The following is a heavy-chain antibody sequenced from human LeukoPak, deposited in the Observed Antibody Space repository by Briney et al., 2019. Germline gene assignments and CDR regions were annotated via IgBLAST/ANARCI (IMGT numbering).Heavy chain of an antibody. D-gene: IGHD6-19*01. V-gene: IGHV1-69*04. CDR3: ATSPGAVAGPGNAFDI. J-gene: IGHJ3*02. Sequence: SVKVSCKASGGTFSSYAISWVRQAPGQGLEWMGRIIPILGIANYAQKFQGRVTITADESTSTAYMELSSLRSEDTAVYYCATSPGAVAGPGNAFDIWGQGTMVTVSS. CDR1: GGTFSSYA. CDR2: IIPILGIA.